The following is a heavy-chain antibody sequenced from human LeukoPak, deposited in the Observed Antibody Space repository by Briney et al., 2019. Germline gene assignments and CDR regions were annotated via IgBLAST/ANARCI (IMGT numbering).Heavy chain of an antibody. V-gene: IGHV3-48*03. D-gene: IGHD2-2*01. CDR3: AKEYCSTTNCLGD. CDR2: ISSSNTM. J-gene: IGHJ4*02. Sequence: PGGSLRLSCAASGFTFSSYEMNWVRQAPGKGLEWISYISSSNTMYYADSVKGRFTISRDNSKNTLYLQMTSLRAEDTAVYYCAKEYCSTTNCLGDWGLGTLVTVSS. CDR1: GFTFSSYE.